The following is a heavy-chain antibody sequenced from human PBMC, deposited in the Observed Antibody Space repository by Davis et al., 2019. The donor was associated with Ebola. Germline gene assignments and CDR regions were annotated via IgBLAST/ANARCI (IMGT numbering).Heavy chain of an antibody. Sequence: SETLSLTCAVYPGSFRRYYWSWIRQPPGKGLEWIGEINNSVTTNYNPSLKSRVTISVDTSKNQFSLKLSSVTAADTAVYYCARGGAVAGPWGQGTLVTVSS. CDR2: INNSVTT. D-gene: IGHD6-19*01. CDR3: ARGGAVAGP. CDR1: PGSFRRYY. J-gene: IGHJ5*02. V-gene: IGHV4-34*01.